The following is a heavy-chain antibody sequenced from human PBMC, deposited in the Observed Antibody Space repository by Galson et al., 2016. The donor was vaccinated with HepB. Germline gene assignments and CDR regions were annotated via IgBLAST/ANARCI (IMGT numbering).Heavy chain of an antibody. CDR2: INQDGSER. V-gene: IGHV3-7*01. Sequence: SLRLSCAASGSTFGRYWMSWVRQAPGKGPEWVAHINQDGSERYYVDSAKGRFTISRDNAKNLLFLQMSSLTVEDTAIYYCARPGGGIGPTYYFDFWGQGTQVTVSS. J-gene: IGHJ4*02. CDR3: ARPGGGIGPTYYFDF. CDR1: GSTFGRYW. D-gene: IGHD3-16*01.